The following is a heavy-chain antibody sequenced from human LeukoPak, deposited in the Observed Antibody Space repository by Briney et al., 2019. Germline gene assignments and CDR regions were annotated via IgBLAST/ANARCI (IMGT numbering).Heavy chain of an antibody. J-gene: IGHJ6*03. V-gene: IGHV4-59*01. CDR3: ARLRWELSYYYYYMDV. CDR2: IYYSGST. D-gene: IGHD1-26*01. Sequence: SETLSLTCTVSGGSISSYYWSWIRQPPGKGLEWIGYIYYSGSTNYNPSLKSRVTISVDTSKNQFSLKLSSVTAADTAVYYCARLRWELSYYYYYMDVWGKGTTVTVSS. CDR1: GGSISSYY.